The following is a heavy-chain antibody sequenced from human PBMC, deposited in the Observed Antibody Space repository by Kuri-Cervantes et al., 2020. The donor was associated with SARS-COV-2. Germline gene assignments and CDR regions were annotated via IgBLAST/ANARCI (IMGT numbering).Heavy chain of an antibody. CDR2: IYYSGST. D-gene: IGHD1-26*01. Sequence: SETLSLTCTVSGGSISSYYWSWTRQPPGKGLEWIGYIYYSGSTNYNPSLKSRVTISVDTSKNQFSLQLNSVTPEDTAVYYCARGVGWDYYYYYYMDVWGKGTTVTVSS. CDR1: GGSISSYY. J-gene: IGHJ6*03. CDR3: ARGVGWDYYYYYYMDV. V-gene: IGHV4-59*12.